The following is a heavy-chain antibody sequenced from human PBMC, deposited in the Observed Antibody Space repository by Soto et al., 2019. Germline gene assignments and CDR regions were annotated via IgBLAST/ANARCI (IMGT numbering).Heavy chain of an antibody. CDR2: ISYDGRNK. V-gene: IGHV3-30*18. CDR1: GFTFSSYG. D-gene: IGHD6-19*01. Sequence: QVQLVESGGGGVQPGRSLRLSCAASGFTFSSYGMHWVRQAPGKGLEWVAVISYDGRNKYYADSVKGRFTISRDNSKNTLYLQMSSLGAEDTAVYYCVKDGSSGWPYYYGLDVWGQGTTVTVSS. CDR3: VKDGSSGWPYYYGLDV. J-gene: IGHJ6*02.